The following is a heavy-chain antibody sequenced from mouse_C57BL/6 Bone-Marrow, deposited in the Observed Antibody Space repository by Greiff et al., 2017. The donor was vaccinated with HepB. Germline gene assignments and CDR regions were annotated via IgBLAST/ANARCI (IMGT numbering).Heavy chain of an antibody. CDR3: ARWGYPDY. CDR2: IDPSDSYT. Sequence: VQLQQPGAELVRPGPSVKLSCKASGYTFTSYWMHWVKQRPGQGLEWIGVIDPSDSYTNYNQKFKGKATLTVDTSSSTAYMQLSSLTSEDSAVYYCARWGYPDYWGQGTTLTVSS. CDR1: GYTFTSYW. J-gene: IGHJ2*01. V-gene: IGHV1-59*01. D-gene: IGHD2-2*01.